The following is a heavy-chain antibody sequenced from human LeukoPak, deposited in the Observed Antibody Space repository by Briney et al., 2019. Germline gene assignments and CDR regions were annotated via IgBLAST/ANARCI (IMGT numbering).Heavy chain of an antibody. CDR2: INSDGSST. Sequence: GGSLRLSCAASGFTFTDYWMHWVRQDPGKGLVWVSHINSDGSSTRYADSVKGRFTISRDNAKNTLYLQMDSLRAEDTAVYYCARQGPTTTPSPWGPGTLVTVSS. D-gene: IGHD1-1*01. J-gene: IGHJ5*02. CDR3: ARQGPTTTPSP. CDR1: GFTFTDYW. V-gene: IGHV3-74*01.